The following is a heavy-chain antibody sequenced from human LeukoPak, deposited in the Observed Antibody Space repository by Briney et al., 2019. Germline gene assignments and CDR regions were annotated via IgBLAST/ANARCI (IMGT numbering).Heavy chain of an antibody. D-gene: IGHD4-11*01. CDR2: INPSGGST. J-gene: IGHJ4*02. CDR1: GYTFTSYY. V-gene: IGHV1-46*01. Sequence: ASVKVSCKTSGYTFTSYYMHWVRQAPGQGPEWMGIINPSGGSTRYAQKFQGRVTLTWDMSTSTVYMDLSSLRSEDTAVYYCARDLQSPAGYWGQGTLVTVSS. CDR3: ARDLQSPAGY.